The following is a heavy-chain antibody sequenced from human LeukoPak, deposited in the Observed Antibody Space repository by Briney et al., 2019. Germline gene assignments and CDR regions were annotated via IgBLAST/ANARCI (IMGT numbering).Heavy chain of an antibody. D-gene: IGHD3-22*01. CDR3: AHLNYYDSSGYYYGDYFDY. CDR2: IYWDDDK. V-gene: IGHV2-5*02. CDR1: GFSLRTSGVG. Sequence: SGPTLLKPTPSLTLTCTFSGFSLRTSGVGVGWIRQPPGKALEWLALIYWDDDKRYSPSLKSRLTITKDTSKNQVVLTMTNMDPVDTATYYCAHLNYYDSSGYYYGDYFDYWGQGTLVTVSS. J-gene: IGHJ4*02.